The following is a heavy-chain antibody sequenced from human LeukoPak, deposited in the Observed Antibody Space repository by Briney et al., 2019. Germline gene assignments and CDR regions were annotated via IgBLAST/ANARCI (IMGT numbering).Heavy chain of an antibody. CDR1: GYSFTSYW. CDR2: ISAYNGNT. Sequence: GESLKISCKGSGYSFTSYWIGWVRQAPGQGLEWMGWISAYNGNTNYAQKLQGRVTMTTDTSTSTAYMELRSLRSDDTAVYYCARDTRHDFWSGYYDMGVVDYWGQGTLVTVSS. D-gene: IGHD3-3*01. CDR3: ARDTRHDFWSGYYDMGVVDY. J-gene: IGHJ4*02. V-gene: IGHV1-18*04.